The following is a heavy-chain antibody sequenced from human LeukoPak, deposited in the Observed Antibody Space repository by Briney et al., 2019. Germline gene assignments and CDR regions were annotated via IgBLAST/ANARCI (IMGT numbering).Heavy chain of an antibody. CDR2: ISDSGDTT. V-gene: IGHV3-23*01. Sequence: GGSLRLSCAASGFTFTNNALSWFRQAPGKGLECVSGISDSGDTTYYADSVKGRFTISRDNSKNTLYVQMNSLRVEDTAVYHCARGQYQMEYWGQGTLVTVSS. CDR3: ARGQYQMEY. D-gene: IGHD5-24*01. CDR1: GFTFTNNA. J-gene: IGHJ4*02.